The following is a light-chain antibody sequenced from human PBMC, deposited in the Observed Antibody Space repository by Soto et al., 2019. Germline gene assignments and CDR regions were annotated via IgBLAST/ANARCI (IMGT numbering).Light chain of an antibody. CDR2: DAS. CDR1: QSVSSY. Sequence: EIVLTQSPATLSLSPEERATLSCRASQSVSSYLAWYQQKPGQAPRLLIYDASNRATGIPARFSGGGSGTDFTLTISSLEPEDFAVYYCQQRSNWPSTFGQGTRLEIK. CDR3: QQRSNWPST. J-gene: IGKJ5*01. V-gene: IGKV3-11*01.